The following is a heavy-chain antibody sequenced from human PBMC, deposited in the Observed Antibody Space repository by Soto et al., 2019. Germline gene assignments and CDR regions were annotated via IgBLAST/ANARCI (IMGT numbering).Heavy chain of an antibody. CDR3: ARVSGGSYYFAFDI. J-gene: IGHJ3*02. CDR2: IYSGGST. V-gene: IGHV3-53*01. CDR1: GFTVSSNY. D-gene: IGHD1-26*01. Sequence: EVQLVESGGGLIQPGGSLRLSCAASGFTVSSNYMSWVRQAPGKGLEWVSVIYSGGSTYYADSVKGRITISRDNSKNTLYLQMNSLRAEDTAVYYCARVSGGSYYFAFDIWGQGTMVTVSS.